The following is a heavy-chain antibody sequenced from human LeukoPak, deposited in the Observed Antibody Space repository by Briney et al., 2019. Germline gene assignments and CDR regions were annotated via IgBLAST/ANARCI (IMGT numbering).Heavy chain of an antibody. D-gene: IGHD7-27*01. CDR3: ARDALRDTHWGACFHP. J-gene: IGHJ5*02. V-gene: IGHV1-2*02. CDR1: GYTFTAYY. Sequence: ASVKVTCSASGYTFTAYYMLWVRQAPGQGLEWMGWINPNSGGTNYAQKFQGRVTMTRDTSISTAYMELSRLRSDDTAVYYCARDALRDTHWGACFHPWGQGTLVTVSS. CDR2: INPNSGGT.